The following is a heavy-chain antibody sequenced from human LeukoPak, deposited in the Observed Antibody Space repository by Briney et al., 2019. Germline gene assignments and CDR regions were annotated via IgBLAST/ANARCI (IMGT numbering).Heavy chain of an antibody. CDR1: GYTFTSYG. D-gene: IGHD3-16*02. V-gene: IGHV1-18*01. Sequence: ASVKVSCKASGYTFTSYGISWVRQAPAQGLEWMGWISDYNGNTNYPHKLQGRVTMTTDTATSTAYMGLRSVRSDDTAVYYCARTLLITFGGVIAYYYYGMDVWGQGTTVTVSS. CDR2: ISDYNGNT. CDR3: ARTLLITFGGVIAYYYYGMDV. J-gene: IGHJ6*02.